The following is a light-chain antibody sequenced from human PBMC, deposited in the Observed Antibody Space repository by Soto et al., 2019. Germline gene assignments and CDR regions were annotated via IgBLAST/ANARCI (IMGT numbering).Light chain of an antibody. CDR2: GAS. CDR1: QSVSSN. V-gene: IGKV3-15*01. J-gene: IGKJ2*01. CDR3: QQYDNWPRT. Sequence: ERVMTQSPANLSESPGESVTLSCRASQSVSSNLALYQQIPGRAPRLLIYGASTRATGVPGRFGGSASGTEFTLTISSLQSEDFAVYYCQQYDNWPRTFGQGTKVDI.